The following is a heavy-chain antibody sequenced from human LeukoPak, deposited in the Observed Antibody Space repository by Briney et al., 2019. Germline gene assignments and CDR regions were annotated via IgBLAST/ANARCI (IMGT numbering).Heavy chain of an antibody. CDR3: ALGDIITFGGVIVSLHFDY. V-gene: IGHV1-2*02. Sequence: GASVKVSCKASGYTFTGYYMHWVRQAPGQGLEWMGWINPNSGGTNYAQKFQGRVTMTRDTSISTAYMELSRLRSDDTAVYYCALGDIITFGGVIVSLHFDYWGQGTLVTVSS. D-gene: IGHD3-16*02. CDR2: INPNSGGT. CDR1: GYTFTGYY. J-gene: IGHJ4*02.